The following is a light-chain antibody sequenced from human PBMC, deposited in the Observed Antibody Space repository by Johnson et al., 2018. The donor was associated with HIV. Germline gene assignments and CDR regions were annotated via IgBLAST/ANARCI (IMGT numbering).Light chain of an antibody. J-gene: IGLJ1*01. V-gene: IGLV1-51*01. CDR1: SSNIGNNY. CDR2: DNN. Sequence: QSVLTQPPSVSAAPGQKVTISCSGSSSNIGNNYVSWYQQLPGTAPKLLIYDNNKRPSGIPDRFSGSKSGTSATLAITGLQTGDEADYYCGTWDSSLGAGVVGTGTKVTVL. CDR3: GTWDSSLGAGV.